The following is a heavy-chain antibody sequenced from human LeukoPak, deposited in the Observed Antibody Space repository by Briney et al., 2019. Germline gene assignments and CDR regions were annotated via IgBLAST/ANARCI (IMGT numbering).Heavy chain of an antibody. Sequence: ASVKVSCKGSGYTFTNYAIHWVRQAPGQSLEWLGWINPGNGDTKYSQDFQGRVTINTDTSAATAYVELNSLTSEDTAVYYCARDRWHCRVNCDSDYYFALDVWGQGTTVTVSS. CDR3: ARDRWHCRVNCDSDYYFALDV. V-gene: IGHV1-3*01. J-gene: IGHJ6*02. CDR1: GYTFTNYA. CDR2: INPGNGDT. D-gene: IGHD2-15*01.